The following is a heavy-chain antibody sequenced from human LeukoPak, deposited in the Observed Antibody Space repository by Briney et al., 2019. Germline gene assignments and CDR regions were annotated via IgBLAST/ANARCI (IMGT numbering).Heavy chain of an antibody. CDR3: ARGGLSGIYVIDY. V-gene: IGHV1-18*01. D-gene: IGHD1-26*01. CDR2: ISPYNGDT. CDR1: GYTFNTYG. J-gene: IGHJ4*02. Sequence: GASVKVSCRASGYTFNTYGVTWVRQVTGQGFEWMGWISPYNGDTNYAQKFQGRVTMTTDTLTSTVFMELRSLRSDDPAVYFCARGGLSGIYVIDYWGQRTLGTVSS.